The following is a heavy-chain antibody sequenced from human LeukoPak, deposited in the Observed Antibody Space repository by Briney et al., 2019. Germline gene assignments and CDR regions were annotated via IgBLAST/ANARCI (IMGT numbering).Heavy chain of an antibody. J-gene: IGHJ3*02. D-gene: IGHD4-23*01. Sequence: GGSLRLSCAASGFTFSSYWMHWVRQAPGKGLVWVSRINSDGSSTSYADSVKGRFTISRDNAKNTLYLQMNSLRAEDTAVYYCARDLQLLEAGTVVTPSAFDIWGQGTMVTVSS. CDR3: ARDLQLLEAGTVVTPSAFDI. CDR1: GFTFSSYW. V-gene: IGHV3-74*01. CDR2: INSDGSST.